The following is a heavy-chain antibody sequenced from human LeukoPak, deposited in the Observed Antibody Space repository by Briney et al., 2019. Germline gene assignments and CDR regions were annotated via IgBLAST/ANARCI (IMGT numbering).Heavy chain of an antibody. CDR1: GYTFTGYY. Sequence: EASVKVSCKASGYTFTGYYILWVRQAPGQGLECVGWINPYSGVTTYAQNFQGRVTMTRDTSISTAYLELSGLKSDDTAVYYCARNYGSGDFDLWGQGTLVTVSS. D-gene: IGHD3-10*01. CDR3: ARNYGSGDFDL. V-gene: IGHV1-2*02. J-gene: IGHJ4*02. CDR2: INPYSGVT.